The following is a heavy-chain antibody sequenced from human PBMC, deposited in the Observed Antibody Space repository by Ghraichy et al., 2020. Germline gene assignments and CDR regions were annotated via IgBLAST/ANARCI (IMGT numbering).Heavy chain of an antibody. Sequence: ASVKVSCKASGYTFTGYYMHWVRQAPGQGLEWMGWINPNSGGTDYAQKFQGRVTMTRDTSISTAYMELSRLTSDDTAVYYCARAPGGDYDFWSVYQIPCVYWGQGTLVTVSS. CDR1: GYTFTGYY. V-gene: IGHV1-2*02. CDR3: ARAPGGDYDFWSVYQIPCVY. D-gene: IGHD3-3*01. J-gene: IGHJ4*02. CDR2: INPNSGGT.